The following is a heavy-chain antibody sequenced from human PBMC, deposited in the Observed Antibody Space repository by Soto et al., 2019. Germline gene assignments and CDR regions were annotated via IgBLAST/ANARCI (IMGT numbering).Heavy chain of an antibody. Sequence: QVQLQESGPGLVKPSGTLSLTCAVSGGSISSSNWWSWVRQPPGKGLEWIGEIYHSGSTNYNPSLKSRVTISVEKSRNRFSLKLGSVTAADTAVYYCARVSGSYYYGMDVWGQGTTVTVSS. CDR3: ARVSGSYYYGMDV. CDR2: IYHSGST. D-gene: IGHD1-26*01. J-gene: IGHJ6*02. V-gene: IGHV4-4*02. CDR1: GGSISSSNW.